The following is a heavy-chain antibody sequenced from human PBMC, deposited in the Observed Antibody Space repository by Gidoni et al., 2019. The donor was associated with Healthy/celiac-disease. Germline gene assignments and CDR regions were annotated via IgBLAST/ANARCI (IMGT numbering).Heavy chain of an antibody. V-gene: IGHV3-48*02. CDR2: ISSSSSTI. CDR1: GFTFSSYS. Sequence: EVQLVESGGGLVQPGGSLRLSCAASGFTFSSYSMNWVRQAPGKGLEWVSYISSSSSTIYYADSVKGRFTISRDNAKNSLYLQMNSLRDEDTAVYYCARAEDWNDFDYYYGMDVWGQGTTVTVSS. D-gene: IGHD1-1*01. J-gene: IGHJ6*02. CDR3: ARAEDWNDFDYYYGMDV.